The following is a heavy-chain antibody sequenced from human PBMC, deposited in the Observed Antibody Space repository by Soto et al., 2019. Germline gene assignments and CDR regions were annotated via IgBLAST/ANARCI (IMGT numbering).Heavy chain of an antibody. D-gene: IGHD1-1*01. CDR1: GYTVTSYG. CDR2: ISAHNGNT. Sequence: QVHLVQSGAEVKKPGSSVKVSCKGSGYTVTSYGITWVRQAPGQGLEWMGWISAHNGNTDYAQKLQGRVTVTRDTSTSTAYMELRCLRSDDTAVYYCARGRYGDYWGQGALVTVSS. CDR3: ARGRYGDY. J-gene: IGHJ4*02. V-gene: IGHV1-18*01.